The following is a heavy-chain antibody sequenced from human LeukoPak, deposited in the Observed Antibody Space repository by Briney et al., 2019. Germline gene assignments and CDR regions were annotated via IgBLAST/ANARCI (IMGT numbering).Heavy chain of an antibody. CDR2: LTDSGGTT. CDR1: GFTFSSYA. V-gene: IGHV3-23*01. Sequence: PGGSLRLSCVASGFTFSSYAMGWVRQAPGKRPEWVSSLTDSGGTTYYVDSVKGRFTISRDNSKNTLYLQMNSLRAEDTAVYYCAKGGSYFGRFDYWGQGTLVTVSS. D-gene: IGHD1-26*01. J-gene: IGHJ4*02. CDR3: AKGGSYFGRFDY.